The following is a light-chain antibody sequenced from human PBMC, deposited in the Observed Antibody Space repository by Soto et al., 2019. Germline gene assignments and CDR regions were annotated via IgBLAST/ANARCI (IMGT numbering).Light chain of an antibody. V-gene: IGKV3-15*01. CDR3: QQYNNWAPPLA. J-gene: IGKJ4*01. CDR2: GAS. Sequence: EIVMTQSPATLSVSPGERATLSCRASQSVSSNLAWYQQKPGQAPRLLIYGASTSSTGIPARFSGSGSGTEFTLPITTLQSEDFAVYYCQQYNNWAPPLAFGGGTKVEI. CDR1: QSVSSN.